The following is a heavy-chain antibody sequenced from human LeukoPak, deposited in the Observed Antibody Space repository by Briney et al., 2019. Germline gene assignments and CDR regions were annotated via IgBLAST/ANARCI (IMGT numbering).Heavy chain of an antibody. CDR1: GFTFNYYA. Sequence: GGSLRLSCAASGFTFNYYAISWVRQAPGKRLEWVSGISDNEGKTYYTDSVKGRFTISRYNTKNTVYLQMNILRADDTAVYFCARHGRFTPLGGQGTLVTVSS. V-gene: IGHV3-23*01. CDR3: ARHGRFTPL. CDR2: ISDNEGKT. D-gene: IGHD1-1*01. J-gene: IGHJ4*02.